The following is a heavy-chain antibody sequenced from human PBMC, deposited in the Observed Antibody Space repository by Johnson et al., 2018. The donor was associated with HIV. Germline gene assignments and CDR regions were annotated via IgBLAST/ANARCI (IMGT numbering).Heavy chain of an antibody. CDR1: GFTFSSYG. V-gene: IGHV3-30*18. D-gene: IGHD6-19*01. CDR2: ISYDGSNN. Sequence: QVQLVESGGGVVQPGRSLRLSCAASGFTFSSYGMHWVRQAPGKGLEWVAVISYDGSNNYYADSVKGRFTISRDNSKNTLYLQMNSLRAEDTAVYYCAKDLPSGWDGGDAFDIWGQGTMVIVSS. CDR3: AKDLPSGWDGGDAFDI. J-gene: IGHJ3*02.